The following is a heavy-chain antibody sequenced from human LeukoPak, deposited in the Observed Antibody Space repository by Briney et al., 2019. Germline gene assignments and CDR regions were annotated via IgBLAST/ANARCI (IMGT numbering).Heavy chain of an antibody. CDR1: GYTFTGYY. J-gene: IGHJ4*02. D-gene: IGHD5-18*01. CDR3: ARNRYSYGSGGSTDYFDY. Sequence: GASVTVSSTASGYTFTGYYMHWVRQAPGQGLEWMGWINPNSGGTNYAQKFQGWVTMTRDTSISTAYMELSRLRSDDTAVYYCARNRYSYGSGGSTDYFDYWGQGTLVTVSS. CDR2: INPNSGGT. V-gene: IGHV1-2*04.